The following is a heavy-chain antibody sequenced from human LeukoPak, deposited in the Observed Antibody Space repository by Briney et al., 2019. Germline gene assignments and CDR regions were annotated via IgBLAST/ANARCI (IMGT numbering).Heavy chain of an antibody. CDR3: ARVQGSSGPGIFEY. V-gene: IGHV3-7*01. J-gene: IGHJ4*02. Sequence: GSLRLSCAASGFTFSNYWMSWVRQAPGKGLEWVANIKQDGSEKFYVGSVKGRLTISRDNAKNSLYLQMNSLRVEDTAVYYCARVQGSSGPGIFEYWGQGTLVTVSS. CDR1: GFTFSNYW. CDR2: IKQDGSEK. D-gene: IGHD6-19*01.